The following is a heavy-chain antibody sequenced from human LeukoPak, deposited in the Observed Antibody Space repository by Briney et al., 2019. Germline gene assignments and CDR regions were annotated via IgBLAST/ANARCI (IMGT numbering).Heavy chain of an antibody. J-gene: IGHJ4*02. CDR2: ISPTGSTT. Sequence: PGGSLRLSCTASGFSFSGHWMHWARQLPGKGLAWVPRISPTGSTTSYADSVKGRFTVSRDNAKNTLYLQVNNLRAEDTAVYYCARGPNSNWSGLDFWGQGTLLTVSS. CDR3: ARGPNSNWSGLDF. D-gene: IGHD6-6*01. V-gene: IGHV3-74*01. CDR1: GFSFSGHW.